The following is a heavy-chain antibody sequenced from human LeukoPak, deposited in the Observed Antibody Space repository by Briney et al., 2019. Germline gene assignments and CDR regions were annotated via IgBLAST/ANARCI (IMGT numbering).Heavy chain of an antibody. J-gene: IGHJ4*01. CDR1: GFTFSSYG. V-gene: IGHV3-33*01. Sequence: GGSLRLSCAASGFTFSSYGMHWVRQAPGKGLEWVAVIWYDGSNKYYADSVKGRFTISRDNSRNTLYLQMNSLRAEDTAVYYCARAVYYSNYLGYWGQGTLVTVSS. CDR3: ARAVYYSNYLGY. D-gene: IGHD3-10*01. CDR2: IWYDGSNK.